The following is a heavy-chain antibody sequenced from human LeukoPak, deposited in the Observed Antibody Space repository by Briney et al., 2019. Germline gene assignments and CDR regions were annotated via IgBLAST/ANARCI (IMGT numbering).Heavy chain of an antibody. J-gene: IGHJ4*02. D-gene: IGHD3-3*01. CDR3: ARGRDYDFWSGPDFDH. V-gene: IGHV3-7*03. CDR2: IKQDGSDR. CDR1: GFTFRNYW. Sequence: GGSLRLSCAASGFTFRNYWMSWVRQAPGTGLEWVANIKQDGSDRNYVTSVRGRFTISRDNAESSLYLQMNSLRVEDTAVYYCARGRDYDFWSGPDFDHWGLGTLVTVSS.